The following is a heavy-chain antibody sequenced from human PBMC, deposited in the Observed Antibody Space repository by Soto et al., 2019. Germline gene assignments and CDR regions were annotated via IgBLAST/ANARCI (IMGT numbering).Heavy chain of an antibody. V-gene: IGHV4-31*03. CDR3: ARRYGGNFDY. D-gene: IGHD2-15*01. Sequence: SETLSLTCTVSGGSISSGGYYWSWIRQHPGKGLEWIGYIYYSGSTYYNPSLKSRVTISVDTSKNQFSLKLSSVTAADTAVYYCARRYGGNFDYWAQGTLVTVSS. CDR2: IYYSGST. J-gene: IGHJ4*02. CDR1: GGSISSGGYY.